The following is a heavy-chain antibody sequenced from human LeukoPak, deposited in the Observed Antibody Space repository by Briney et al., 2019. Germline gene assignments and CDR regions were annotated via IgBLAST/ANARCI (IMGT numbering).Heavy chain of an antibody. Sequence: GGSLRLSCAASAFTFSRSGMHWVRQAPGKGLEWVALISYDGSNKYYADSVRGRFTISRDNSKNTLYLQMNSLRAEDTAIYYCAELGITMIGGVWGKGTTVTISS. V-gene: IGHV3-30*18. CDR2: ISYDGSNK. CDR3: AELGITMIGGV. CDR1: AFTFSRSG. J-gene: IGHJ6*04. D-gene: IGHD3-10*02.